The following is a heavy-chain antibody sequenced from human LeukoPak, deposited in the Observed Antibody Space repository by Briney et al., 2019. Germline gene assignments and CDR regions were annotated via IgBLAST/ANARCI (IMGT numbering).Heavy chain of an antibody. Sequence: ASVKVSCKASGYTFTGYYMHWVRQAPGRGLEWMGWINPNSGGTNYAQKFQGWVTMTRDTSISTAYMELSRLRSDDTAVYYCARVEEQQLGTFDYWGQGTLVTVSS. CDR3: ARVEEQQLGTFDY. CDR1: GYTFTGYY. V-gene: IGHV1-2*04. D-gene: IGHD6-13*01. CDR2: INPNSGGT. J-gene: IGHJ4*02.